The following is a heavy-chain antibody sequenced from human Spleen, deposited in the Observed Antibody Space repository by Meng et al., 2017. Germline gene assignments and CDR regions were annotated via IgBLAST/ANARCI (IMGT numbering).Heavy chain of an antibody. J-gene: IGHJ5*02. CDR3: VRDFGGESDL. D-gene: IGHD3-10*01. CDR1: GFTFSSYW. CDR2: INVDGTSP. V-gene: IGHV3-74*01. Sequence: VQLVESGGGLVKPGGSLRLSCAASGFTFSSYWMHWVRQDPGKGLVWVSRINVDGTSPRYAGSVMGRFTISRDVATNTLFLQMNSLSAEDTALYYCVRDFGGESDLWGQGTLVTVSS.